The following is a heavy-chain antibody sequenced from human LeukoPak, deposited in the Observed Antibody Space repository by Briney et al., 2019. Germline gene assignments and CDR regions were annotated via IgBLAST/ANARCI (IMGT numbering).Heavy chain of an antibody. CDR1: GFTFSSYS. J-gene: IGHJ4*02. CDR2: ISSSSSYI. V-gene: IGHV3-21*01. CDR3: ARDVSGYRDTPLRY. Sequence: PGGSLRLSCAASGFTFSSYSMNWVRQAPGKGLEWVSSISSSSSYIYYADSVKGRFTISRDNAKNSLYLQMNSLRAEDTAVYYCARDVSGYRDTPLRYWGQGTLVTVSS. D-gene: IGHD3-16*02.